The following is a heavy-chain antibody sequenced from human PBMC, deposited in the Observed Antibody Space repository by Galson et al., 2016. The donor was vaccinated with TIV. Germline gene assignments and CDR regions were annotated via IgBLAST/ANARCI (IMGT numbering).Heavy chain of an antibody. J-gene: IGHJ5*02. CDR3: ARGPFDYSDSSGFSSWFDP. V-gene: IGHV4-30-4*08. CDR1: GGSISSDDYF. D-gene: IGHD3-22*01. CDR2: ISYSGST. Sequence: TLSLTCTVSGGSISSDDYFWSWIRQPPGRGLEWIGYISYSGSTNYNPSLKSRGTISIDTSNSQFSLKLSSVTAADTAVYYCARGPFDYSDSSGFSSWFDPWGQGALVTVSS.